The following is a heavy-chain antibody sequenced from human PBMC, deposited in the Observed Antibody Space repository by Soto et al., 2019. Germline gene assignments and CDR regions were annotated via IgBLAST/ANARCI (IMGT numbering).Heavy chain of an antibody. CDR2: INHSGST. V-gene: IGHV4-34*01. CDR3: ARRRVAMYYFDD. D-gene: IGHD5-12*01. Sequence: QVQLQQWGAGLLKPSETLSLTCAVYGGSFSGYYWSWIRQPPGKGLEWIGEINHSGSTNYNPSLKSRVTISVDTSKNQFSLKLSSVTAADTAVYYCARRRVAMYYFDDWGQGTLVTVSS. CDR1: GGSFSGYY. J-gene: IGHJ4*02.